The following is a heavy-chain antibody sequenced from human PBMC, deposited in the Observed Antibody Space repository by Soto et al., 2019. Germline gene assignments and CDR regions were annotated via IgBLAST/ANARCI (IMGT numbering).Heavy chain of an antibody. V-gene: IGHV3-23*01. J-gene: IGHJ4*02. Sequence: EVQLLESGGGLVQPGGSLRLSCAASGFTFSSYAMSWVRQAPGKGLEWVSAISGSGGSTYYADSVKGRFTISRDNSKNKLYLQMNSLRAEDTAVYYCAKYSSGWYHPFDYWGQGTLVTVSS. CDR3: AKYSSGWYHPFDY. D-gene: IGHD6-19*01. CDR2: ISGSGGST. CDR1: GFTFSSYA.